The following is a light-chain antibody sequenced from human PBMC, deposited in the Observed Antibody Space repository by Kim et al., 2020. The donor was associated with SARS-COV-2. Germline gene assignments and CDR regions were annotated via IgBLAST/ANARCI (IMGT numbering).Light chain of an antibody. CDR2: DNG. J-gene: IGLJ2*01. V-gene: IGLV1-51*01. Sequence: GQKVTISCSGGSSNIGNNFVSWYQHLPGTAPKLLIYDNGKRPSGIPDRFSGSKSGTTATLGITGLQTGDEADYYCGTWDSSLSAGVFGGGTQLTVL. CDR3: GTWDSSLSAGV. CDR1: SSNIGNNF.